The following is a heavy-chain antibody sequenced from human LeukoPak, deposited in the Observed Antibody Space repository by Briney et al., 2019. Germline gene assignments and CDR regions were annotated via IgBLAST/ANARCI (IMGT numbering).Heavy chain of an antibody. CDR3: ARGRHRIAAAGTGSDY. J-gene: IGHJ4*02. V-gene: IGHV4-34*01. D-gene: IGHD6-13*01. CDR2: INHSGST. Sequence: SETLSLTCAVYGGSFSGYYWSWIRQPPGKGLEWIGEINHSGSTHYNPSLKSRVTISVDTSKNQFSLKLSSVTAADTAVYYCARGRHRIAAAGTGSDYWGQGTLVTVSS. CDR1: GGSFSGYY.